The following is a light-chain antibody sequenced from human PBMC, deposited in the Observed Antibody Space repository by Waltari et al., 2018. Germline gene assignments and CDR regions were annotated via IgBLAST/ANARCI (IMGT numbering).Light chain of an antibody. CDR1: QSISYS. CDR3: QQYNRYSS. Sequence: DIQMAQSPSTLSASVGDRVTITCRASQSISYSLAWYQQKPGKAPKLLIYKASTLEGGVPSRFSGSGSGTEFTVTITSLQPDDFATYYCQQYNRYSSFGQGTRLEI. CDR2: KAS. V-gene: IGKV1-5*03. J-gene: IGKJ5*01.